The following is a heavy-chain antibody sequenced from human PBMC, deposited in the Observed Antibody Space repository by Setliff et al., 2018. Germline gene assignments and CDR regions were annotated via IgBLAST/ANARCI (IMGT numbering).Heavy chain of an antibody. V-gene: IGHV4-39*07. CDR2: IYHSGSA. D-gene: IGHD1-26*01. J-gene: IGHJ3*01. CDR3: AREVGTSTSSDAFDV. CDR1: GGSISSSSYY. Sequence: SETLSLTCTVSGGSISSSSYYWGWIRQPPGKGLEWIAYIYHSGSAYYNPSLKSRVTMSVDTSKNQFSLHLTSVTAADTAVYYRAREVGTSTSSDAFDVWGQGMMVTVSS.